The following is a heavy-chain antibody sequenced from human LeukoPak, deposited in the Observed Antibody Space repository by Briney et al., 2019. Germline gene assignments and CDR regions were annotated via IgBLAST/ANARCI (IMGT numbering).Heavy chain of an antibody. D-gene: IGHD6-6*01. CDR2: ISPTGSTT. CDR3: ARGPNSNWSGLDF. V-gene: IGHV3-74*01. J-gene: IGHJ4*02. CDR1: GFTFSSYW. Sequence: GGSLRLSCAASGFTFSSYWMHWVRQAPGKGLVWVSRISPTGSTTSYADSVKGRFTVSRDNAKNTLYLQVNNLRAEDTAVYYCARGPNSNWSGLDFWGQGTLVTVSS.